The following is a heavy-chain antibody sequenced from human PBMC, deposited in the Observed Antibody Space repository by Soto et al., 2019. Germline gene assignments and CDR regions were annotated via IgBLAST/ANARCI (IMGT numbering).Heavy chain of an antibody. D-gene: IGHD3-3*01. J-gene: IGHJ6*02. V-gene: IGHV5-51*01. Sequence: PGESLKISCVGSGYSFTSYWIGWVRQMPGKGLEWMGIIYPGDSNTRYSPSFQGQVTISADKSISTAYLQWSSLKASDTAMYYCARHLEMADWYYGMDVWGQGTTVTVSS. CDR1: GYSFTSYW. CDR2: IYPGDSNT. CDR3: ARHLEMADWYYGMDV.